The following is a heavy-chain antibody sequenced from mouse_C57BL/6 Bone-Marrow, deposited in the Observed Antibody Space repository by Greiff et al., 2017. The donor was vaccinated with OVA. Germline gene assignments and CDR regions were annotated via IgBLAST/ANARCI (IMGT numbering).Heavy chain of an antibody. CDR3: ARDGRTSYWYFDV. CDR2: IHPNSGST. V-gene: IGHV1-64*01. CDR1: GYTFTSYW. D-gene: IGHD1-1*01. Sequence: VQLQQPGAELVKPGASVKLSCKASGYTFTSYWMHWVKQRPGQGLEWIGMIHPNSGSTNYNEKFKSKATLTVDKSSSTAYMQLSSLTSEDSAVYYCARDGRTSYWYFDVWGTGTTVTVSS. J-gene: IGHJ1*03.